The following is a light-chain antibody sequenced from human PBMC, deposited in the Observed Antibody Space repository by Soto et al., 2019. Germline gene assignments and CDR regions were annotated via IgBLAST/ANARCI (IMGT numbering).Light chain of an antibody. CDR2: DVS. J-gene: IGKJ5*01. Sequence: EVVFTHSPVTLSLAPLERSTLSCRASQSVSGYLAWYQQKPGQAPRLLIYDVSNRATGIPARFSGGGSGTDFTLTISSLEPEDFAIYYCQQRNYWQVTFGQGTRL. V-gene: IGKV3-11*01. CDR3: QQRNYWQVT. CDR1: QSVSGY.